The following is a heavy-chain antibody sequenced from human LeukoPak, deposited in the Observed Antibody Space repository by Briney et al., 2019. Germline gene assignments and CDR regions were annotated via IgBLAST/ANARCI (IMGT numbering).Heavy chain of an antibody. CDR1: GFTFDDYA. Sequence: GGSLRLSCAASGFTFDDYAMHWVRQAPGKGLEWVSGISWNSGSIGYADSVKGRFTISRDNAKNSLYLQMNSLRAEDTAVYYCARGPDYYFYMDVWGKGTTVTVSS. J-gene: IGHJ6*03. V-gene: IGHV3-9*01. CDR2: ISWNSGSI. CDR3: ARGPDYYFYMDV.